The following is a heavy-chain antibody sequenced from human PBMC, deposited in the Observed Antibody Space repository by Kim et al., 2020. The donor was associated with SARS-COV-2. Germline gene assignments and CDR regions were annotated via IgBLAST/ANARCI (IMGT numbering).Heavy chain of an antibody. V-gene: IGHV3-23*01. D-gene: IGHD3-3*01. CDR1: GFTFDNHA. J-gene: IGHJ6*02. CDR2: ISGTGYTT. Sequence: GGSLRLSCAASGFTFDNHAMSWVRQAPGKGLEWISAISGTGYTTYSSDSVKGRFTISRDNSENTLILQMNSLRVDDTAEYYCAKARGGLPDFWSGYWTQVYYYYVLDVWGQGTAVTVSS. CDR3: AKARGGLPDFWSGYWTQVYYYYVLDV.